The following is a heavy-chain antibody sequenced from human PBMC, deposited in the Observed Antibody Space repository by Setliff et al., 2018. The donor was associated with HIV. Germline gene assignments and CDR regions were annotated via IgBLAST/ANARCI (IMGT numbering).Heavy chain of an antibody. D-gene: IGHD3-10*01. Sequence: GGSLRLSCAASGFTFSSYEMDWFRQAPGKGLEWVSYITGSSDAIYYADSVKGRFTISRDNAKNSLYLQMNTLRAEDTAVYYCAYYSSGSFYLGYYYYHGMDVWGQGTTVTVSS. CDR2: ITGSSDAI. J-gene: IGHJ6*02. V-gene: IGHV3-48*03. CDR1: GFTFSSYE. CDR3: AYYSSGSFYLGYYYYHGMDV.